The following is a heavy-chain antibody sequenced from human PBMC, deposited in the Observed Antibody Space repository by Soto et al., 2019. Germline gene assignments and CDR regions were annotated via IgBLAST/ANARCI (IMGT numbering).Heavy chain of an antibody. Sequence: GGSLRLSCTASGFTFGDYAMSWFRQAPGKGLEWVGFIRSKAYGGTTEYAASVKGRFTISRDDSKSIAYLQMNSLKTEDTAVYYCTRVSLLWFGDTYYFDYWGQGTLVTVSS. J-gene: IGHJ4*02. CDR2: IRSKAYGGTT. CDR1: GFTFGDYA. CDR3: TRVSLLWFGDTYYFDY. V-gene: IGHV3-49*03. D-gene: IGHD3-10*01.